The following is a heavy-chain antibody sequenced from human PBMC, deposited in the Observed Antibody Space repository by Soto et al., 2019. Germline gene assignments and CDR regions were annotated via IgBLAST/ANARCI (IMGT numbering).Heavy chain of an antibody. CDR2: ISAYNGNT. V-gene: IGHV1-18*04. Sequence: ASVKVSCKASGYTFTSYGISWVRQAPGQGLEWMGWISAYNGNTNYAQKLQGRVAMTTDTSTSTAYMELRSVRSDDTAVYYCGRDTRSDAFDIWGQGTMVTVSS. J-gene: IGHJ3*02. CDR1: GYTFTSYG. D-gene: IGHD1-1*01. CDR3: GRDTRSDAFDI.